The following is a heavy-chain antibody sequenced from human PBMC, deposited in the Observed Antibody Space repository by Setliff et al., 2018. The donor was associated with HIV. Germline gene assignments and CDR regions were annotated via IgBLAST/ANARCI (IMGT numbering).Heavy chain of an antibody. V-gene: IGHV3-21*01. CDR1: EITFSTYN. J-gene: IGHJ5*02. Sequence: GGSLRLSCVASEITFSTYNMNWVRQTPGKGLEWLASISSGYNIYYADSLKGRFTISRDNAKKSLFLQMNSLSAEDTAVYYCARGLGGIQLWLDQWGQGTLVTVSS. CDR3: ARGLGGIQLWLDQ. D-gene: IGHD5-18*01. CDR2: ISSGYNI.